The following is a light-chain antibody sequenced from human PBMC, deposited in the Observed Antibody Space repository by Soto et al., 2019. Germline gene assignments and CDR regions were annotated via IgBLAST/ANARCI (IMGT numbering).Light chain of an antibody. CDR1: QGVSSN. CDR2: GAS. J-gene: IGKJ1*01. CDR3: QQYNNWPPDRT. V-gene: IGKV3-15*01. Sequence: EIVMTQSPATLSVSPGERATLSCRASQGVSSNLAWYQQKPGQAPRLLIYGASPRATGIPARFSGSGSGTEFTLTISSLQSEDFAIYFCQQYNNWPPDRTFGQGTKVEIK.